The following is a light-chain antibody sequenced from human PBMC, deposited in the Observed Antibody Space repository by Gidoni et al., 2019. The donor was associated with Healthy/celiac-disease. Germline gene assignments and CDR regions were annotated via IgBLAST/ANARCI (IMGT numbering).Light chain of an antibody. CDR1: QSVSSY. Sequence: EIVLTQSPATLSLSPGERATLSCRASQSVSSYLAWYQQTPGQAPRLLIYDASNRATGIPARFSASGSGTDFTLTISSLEPEDFAVYYCQQRSNWPPYSFGQGTKLEIK. J-gene: IGKJ2*03. CDR2: DAS. CDR3: QQRSNWPPYS. V-gene: IGKV3-11*01.